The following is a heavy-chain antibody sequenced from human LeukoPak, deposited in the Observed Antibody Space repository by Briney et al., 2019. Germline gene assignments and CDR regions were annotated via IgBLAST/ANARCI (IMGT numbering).Heavy chain of an antibody. CDR2: VSSGSSYI. CDR3: ARDYGDYGGLGY. V-gene: IGHV3-21*01. D-gene: IGHD4-17*01. Sequence: PGGSLRLSCSASGFTFSSYSMSWVRQAPGKGLEWVSSVSSGSSYIYYADSVKGRFTISRDNAKNSLYLQMNSLRAEDTAVYYCARDYGDYGGLGYWGQGTLVTASS. CDR1: GFTFSSYS. J-gene: IGHJ4*02.